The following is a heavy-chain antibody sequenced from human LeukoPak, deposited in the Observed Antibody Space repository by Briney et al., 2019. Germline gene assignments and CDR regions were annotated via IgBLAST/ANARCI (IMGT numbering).Heavy chain of an antibody. CDR3: ARPPRTTGWYLSCFDP. V-gene: IGHV1-69*04. CDR1: GGTFSSYA. Sequence: SVKVSCKASGGTFSSYAIRWVRQAPGQGLEWMGRIIPILGIADYAQKFQGRVTITADKSTSTAYMELSSLRPEDTAVYYCARPPRTTGWYLSCFDPWGQGTLVTVSS. D-gene: IGHD6-19*01. CDR2: IIPILGIA. J-gene: IGHJ5*02.